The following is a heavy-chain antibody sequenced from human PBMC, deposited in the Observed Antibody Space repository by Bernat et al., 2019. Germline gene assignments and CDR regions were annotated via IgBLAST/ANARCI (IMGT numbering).Heavy chain of an antibody. Sequence: QLQLQESGPGLVKPSETLSLTCTVSGGSISSSSYYWGWIRQPPGKGLEWLGSIYYSWSTYYNPSLTSRVTISVDTSKNQFSLKLSSVTAADTAVYYCARQFGRGDRRWFDPWGQGTLVTVSS. CDR2: IYYSWST. CDR3: ARQFGRGDRRWFDP. J-gene: IGHJ5*02. D-gene: IGHD2-15*01. CDR1: GGSISSSSYY. V-gene: IGHV4-39*01.